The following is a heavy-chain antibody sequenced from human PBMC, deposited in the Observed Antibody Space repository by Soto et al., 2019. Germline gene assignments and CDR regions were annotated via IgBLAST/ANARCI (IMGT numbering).Heavy chain of an antibody. CDR1: GFTLSYW. CDR3: ASPRAVTSGWDR. Sequence: EVQLVQSGGGLVQPGGSLRLSCTPSGFTLSYWMSWVRQAPGKGLEWVANIKEEGSEIQYVDSVKGRFTISRDPAKNSLYLEMKRLGVEDTAVYYCASPRAVTSGWDRWGQGTLVTVSS. D-gene: IGHD4-17*01. J-gene: IGHJ5*02. CDR2: IKEEGSEI. V-gene: IGHV3-7*01.